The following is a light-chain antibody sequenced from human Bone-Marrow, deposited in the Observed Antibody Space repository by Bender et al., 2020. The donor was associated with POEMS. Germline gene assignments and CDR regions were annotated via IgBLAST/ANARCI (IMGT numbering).Light chain of an antibody. V-gene: IGLV2-8*01. CDR3: SSYAGSSNFV. Sequence: QSALTQPPSASGSPGQSVTISCTGTSSDIGNYNYVSWYQQHPGKVPKLMIYEVTKRPSGVPDRFSGSKSGNTASLTVSGLQADDEADYYCSSYAGSSNFVFGTGTKVTVL. J-gene: IGLJ1*01. CDR1: SSDIGNYNY. CDR2: EVT.